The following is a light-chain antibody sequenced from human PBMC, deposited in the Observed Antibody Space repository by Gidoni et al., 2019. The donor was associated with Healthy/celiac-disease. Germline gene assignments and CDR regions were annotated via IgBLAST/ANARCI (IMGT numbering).Light chain of an antibody. Sequence: DIQMTQSPSSLSASVGDRVTITCQASQDISNYLNWYQQKPGKARKLLIYDASNLETGVPSRLSGSGSGTDFTFTISSLQPEDIATYDCQQYDNLPPPSYAFGQGTKLEIK. CDR1: QDISNY. CDR3: QQYDNLPPPSYA. J-gene: IGKJ2*01. V-gene: IGKV1-33*01. CDR2: DAS.